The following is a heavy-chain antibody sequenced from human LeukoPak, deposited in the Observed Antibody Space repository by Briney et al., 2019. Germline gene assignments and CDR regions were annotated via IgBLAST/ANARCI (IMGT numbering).Heavy chain of an antibody. CDR3: ARGMATRPYFDY. D-gene: IGHD5-12*01. Sequence: PGGSLRLSCAASGFTFSSYGMHWVRQAPGKGLEWVAVIWYDGSNKYYADPVKGRFTISRDNSKNTLYLQMNSLRAEDTAVYYCARGMATRPYFDYWGQGTLVTVSS. CDR1: GFTFSSYG. J-gene: IGHJ4*02. CDR2: IWYDGSNK. V-gene: IGHV3-33*01.